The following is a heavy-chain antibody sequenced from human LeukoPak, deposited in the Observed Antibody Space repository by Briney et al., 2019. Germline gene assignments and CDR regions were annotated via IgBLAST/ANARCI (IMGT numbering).Heavy chain of an antibody. CDR1: GGTFSSYA. CDR2: IIPIFGTA. D-gene: IGHD2-21*02. CDR3: ARAQYCGGDCYTFDY. J-gene: IGHJ4*02. Sequence: ASVKVSCKASGGTFSSYAIRWVRQAPGQGLEWMGGIIPIFGTANYAQKFQGRVTITADESTSTAYMELNSLRSEDTAVYYCARAQYCGGDCYTFDYWGQGTLVTVSS. V-gene: IGHV1-69*13.